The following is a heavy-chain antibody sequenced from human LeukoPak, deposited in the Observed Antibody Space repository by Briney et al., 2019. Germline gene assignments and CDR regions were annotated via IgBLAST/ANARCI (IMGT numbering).Heavy chain of an antibody. D-gene: IGHD3-3*01. CDR3: ARDFGVAIFDY. J-gene: IGHJ4*02. Sequence: SETLSLTCTVSGGSISSGGYYWSWLRQHPGTGLEWIGYIYYSGSTYYNPSLKSRVTISVDTSKNQFSLKLSSVTAADTAVYYCARDFGVAIFDYWGQGTLVTVSS. CDR1: GGSISSGGYY. V-gene: IGHV4-31*03. CDR2: IYYSGST.